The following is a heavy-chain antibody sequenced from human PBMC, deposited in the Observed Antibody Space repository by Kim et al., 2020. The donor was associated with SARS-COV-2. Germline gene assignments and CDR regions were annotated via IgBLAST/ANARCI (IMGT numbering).Heavy chain of an antibody. D-gene: IGHD3-10*01. J-gene: IGHJ3*02. CDR2: IYYSGST. Sequence: SETLSLTCRVSGDSISSYYWTWIRQPPGKGLEWIGYIYYSGSTSYNPSLKSRVTISVDKYKKQFSLKLSSVTAADTAVYYCARLSGSYDEAFDIWGQGTMVTVSS. CDR3: ARLSGSYDEAFDI. V-gene: IGHV4-59*08. CDR1: GDSISSYY.